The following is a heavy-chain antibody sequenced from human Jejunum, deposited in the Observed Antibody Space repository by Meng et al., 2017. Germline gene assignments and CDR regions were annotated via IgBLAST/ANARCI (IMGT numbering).Heavy chain of an antibody. CDR2: IGEDGGEK. J-gene: IGHJ4*02. V-gene: IGHV3-7*01. Sequence: GESLKISCAASGFTFSNYYMSWVRQAPGKGLEWVDKIGEDGGEKHYADSVKGRFTISRDNSKNSMHLQMNSLRAEDTAIYYCASDHCRNWGQGTQVTVSS. CDR1: GFTFSNYY. CDR3: ASDHCRN.